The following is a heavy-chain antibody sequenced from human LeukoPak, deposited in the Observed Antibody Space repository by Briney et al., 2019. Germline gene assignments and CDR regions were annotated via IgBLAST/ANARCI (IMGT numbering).Heavy chain of an antibody. CDR1: GFTFSNFS. CDR2: IGANGDT. V-gene: IGHV3-23*01. Sequence: GGSLRLSCTASGFTFSNFSMSWVRQTPGKGLEWVSTIGANGDTYHADSVKGRFTISRDNSKNTLFLQMNSLRAEDTAAYYCARAGAYRFDYWGQGTLVSVSS. CDR3: ARAGAYRFDY. D-gene: IGHD3-16*01. J-gene: IGHJ4*02.